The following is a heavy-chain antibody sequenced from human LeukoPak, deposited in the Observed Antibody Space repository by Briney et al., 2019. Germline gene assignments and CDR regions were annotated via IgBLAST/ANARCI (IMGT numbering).Heavy chain of an antibody. V-gene: IGHV1-69*13. CDR1: GGTFSSYA. Sequence: GASVKVSCKASGGTFSSYAISWVRQAPGQGLEWMGGIIPIFGTANYAQKFQGRVTITADESTSTAYMELSSLRSEDTAVYYCARDVSPTTVTTNDYYYYYGMDVWGQGTTVTVSS. D-gene: IGHD4-17*01. J-gene: IGHJ6*02. CDR2: IIPIFGTA. CDR3: ARDVSPTTVTTNDYYYYYGMDV.